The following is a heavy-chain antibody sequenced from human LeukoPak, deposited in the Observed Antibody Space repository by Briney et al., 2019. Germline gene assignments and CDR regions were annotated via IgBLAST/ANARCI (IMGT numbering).Heavy chain of an antibody. D-gene: IGHD3-22*01. Sequence: GASVKVSCKVSGYTLTELSMHWVRQAPGKGLEWMGGFDPEDGETIYAQKIQGRVTMTEDTSTDTAYMELSSLRSEDTAVYYCARSITYDSSGYYYLGYWGQGTLVTVSS. V-gene: IGHV1-24*01. CDR1: GYTLTELS. CDR2: FDPEDGET. CDR3: ARSITYDSSGYYYLGY. J-gene: IGHJ4*02.